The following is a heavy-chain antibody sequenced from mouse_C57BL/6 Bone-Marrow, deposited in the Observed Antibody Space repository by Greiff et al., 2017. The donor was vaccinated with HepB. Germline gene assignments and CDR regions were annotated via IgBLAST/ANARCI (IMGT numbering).Heavy chain of an antibody. CDR2: IRSKSNNYAT. J-gene: IGHJ2*01. CDR3: VRQGNWDDY. CDR1: GFSFNTYA. Sequence: GGGLVQPKGSLKLSCAASGFSFNTYAMNWVRQAPGKGLEWVARIRSKSNNYATYYADSVKDRFTISRDDSESMLYLQMNNLKTEDTAMYYCVRQGNWDDYWGQGTTLTVSS. D-gene: IGHD4-1*01. V-gene: IGHV10-1*01.